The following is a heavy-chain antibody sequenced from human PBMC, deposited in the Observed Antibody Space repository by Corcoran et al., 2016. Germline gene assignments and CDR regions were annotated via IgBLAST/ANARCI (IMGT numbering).Heavy chain of an antibody. CDR1: GGTFSSYA. D-gene: IGHD1-20*01. Sequence: QVQLVQSGAEVKKPGSSVKVSCKASGGTFSSYAISWVRQAPGQGLEWMGGIIPIFGTANYAQKFQGRVTITADESTSTAYRELSSLRSEDTAVYYCARAVEAHSGITGTGAAGWFDPWGQGTLVTVSS. J-gene: IGHJ5*02. CDR3: ARAVEAHSGITGTGAAGWFDP. V-gene: IGHV1-69*01. CDR2: IIPIFGTA.